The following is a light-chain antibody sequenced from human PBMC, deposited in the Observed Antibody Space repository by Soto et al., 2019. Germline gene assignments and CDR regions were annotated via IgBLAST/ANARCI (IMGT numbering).Light chain of an antibody. CDR1: QSINNRY. CDR2: AAS. J-gene: IGKJ3*01. CDR3: QQFASSPGFT. V-gene: IGKV3-20*01. Sequence: EIVLTQSPGTLSLSPGERATLSCRASQSINNRYLAWYQQKPGQAPRLLIYAASSRATGIPDRFSGSGSGTDFTLTISRLEPEDFAGYYCQQFASSPGFTFGPGTKVDIK.